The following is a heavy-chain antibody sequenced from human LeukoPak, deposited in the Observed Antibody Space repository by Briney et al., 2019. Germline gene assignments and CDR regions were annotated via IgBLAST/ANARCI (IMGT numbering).Heavy chain of an antibody. D-gene: IGHD3-10*01. Sequence: GASVKVSCKASGGTSSSYAISWVRQAPGQGLEWMGGIIPIFGTANYAQKFQGRVTITTDESTSTANMELSSLRSEDTAAYYCARSRSGYYYYYMDVWGKGTTVTVSS. CDR1: GGTSSSYA. J-gene: IGHJ6*03. CDR2: IIPIFGTA. V-gene: IGHV1-69*05. CDR3: ARSRSGYYYYYMDV.